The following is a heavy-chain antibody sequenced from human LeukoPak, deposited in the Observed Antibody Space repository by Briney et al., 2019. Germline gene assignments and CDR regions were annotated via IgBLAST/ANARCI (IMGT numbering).Heavy chain of an antibody. CDR1: GFTFSSYE. V-gene: IGHV3-48*03. J-gene: IGHJ3*02. CDR3: ARDGDSSGYYAAFDI. Sequence: GGSLRLSCAASGFTFSSYEMNWVRQAPGKGLEWVSYISSSGSTIYYADSVKGRFTISRDNAKNSLYLQMNSLRAEDTAVYYCARDGDSSGYYAAFDIWGQGTMVTVSS. D-gene: IGHD3-22*01. CDR2: ISSSGSTI.